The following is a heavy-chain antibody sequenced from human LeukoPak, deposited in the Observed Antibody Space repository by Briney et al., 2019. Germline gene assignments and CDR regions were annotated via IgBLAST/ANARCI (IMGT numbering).Heavy chain of an antibody. CDR3: ARSDSGSYWHFDY. D-gene: IGHD1-26*01. Sequence: SETLSLTCTVSGGSISSGSYYWSWIRQPAGKGLEWIGRIYTSGSTNYNPSLKSRVTISVDTSKNQFSLKLSPVTAADTAVYYCARSDSGSYWHFDYWGQGTLVTVSS. J-gene: IGHJ4*02. CDR2: IYTSGST. CDR1: GGSISSGSYY. V-gene: IGHV4-61*02.